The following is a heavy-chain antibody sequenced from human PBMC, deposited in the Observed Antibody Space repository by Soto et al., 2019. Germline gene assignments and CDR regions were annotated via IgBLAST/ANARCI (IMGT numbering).Heavy chain of an antibody. D-gene: IGHD3-9*01. CDR1: GDSVSSNSAV. CDR2: TYYRSQWHY. V-gene: IGHV6-1*01. CDR3: VRLVGNSWLDH. Sequence: SQTLSLTCAISGDSVSSNSAVWNWIRQSPSRGLEWLGRTYYRSQWHYEYAVFVQSRISIDPDTSKNHFSLQLNSVTPEDTAVYYCVRLVGNSWLDHWGQGTLVPVSS. J-gene: IGHJ4*02.